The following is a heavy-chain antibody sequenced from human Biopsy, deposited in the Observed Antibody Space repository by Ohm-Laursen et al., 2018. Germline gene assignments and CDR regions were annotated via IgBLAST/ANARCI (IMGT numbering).Heavy chain of an antibody. Sequence: ASVKVSCKASGGTFSNYAISWVRQAPKEGLEWMGGIIAVSGLVNYAPKFQGRVSITADKSTTTAYMELSNLKSEDTAVYYCATPFQYYDSWGGYPPFDHWGQGTLVTVSS. CDR1: GGTFSNYA. D-gene: IGHD3-3*01. CDR2: IIAVSGLV. J-gene: IGHJ4*02. V-gene: IGHV1-69*10. CDR3: ATPFQYYDSWGGYPPFDH.